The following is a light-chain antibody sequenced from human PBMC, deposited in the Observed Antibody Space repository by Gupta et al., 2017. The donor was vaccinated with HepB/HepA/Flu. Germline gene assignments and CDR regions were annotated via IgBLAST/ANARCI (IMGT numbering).Light chain of an antibody. CDR3: CSYAGSSVV. CDR2: EVS. CDR1: SSDVGSYNL. V-gene: IGLV2-23*02. J-gene: IGLJ2*01. Sequence: QSALTHHASVSGSLGQRIPFPSAGTSSDVGSYNLVFWYQQHPGKAPKLMIYEVSKRPSGVSNRFSGSKSGNTASLTISGLQAEDEADYYCCSYAGSSVVFGGGTKLTVL.